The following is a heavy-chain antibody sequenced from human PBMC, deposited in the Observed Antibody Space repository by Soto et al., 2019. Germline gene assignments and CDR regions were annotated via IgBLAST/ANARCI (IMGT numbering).Heavy chain of an antibody. CDR2: IDWDDEK. Sequence: GPTLVNPTQTLTLTCSFSGFSLSTGGMCVAWIRQPPGKALEWLARIDWDDEKYYNTSLRTRLTISTDTSKNQVVLTMTNMDPVDTATYYCARIRPTWGVDYWGQGTLVTVSS. V-gene: IGHV2-70*11. CDR3: ARIRPTWGVDY. CDR1: GFSLSTGGMC. J-gene: IGHJ4*02. D-gene: IGHD3-10*01.